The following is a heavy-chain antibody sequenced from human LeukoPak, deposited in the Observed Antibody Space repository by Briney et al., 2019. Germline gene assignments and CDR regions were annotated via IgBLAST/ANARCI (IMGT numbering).Heavy chain of an antibody. Sequence: GASVKVSCKASGYTFTGYYMHWVRQAPGQGLEWMGWINPNSGGTNYAQKFQGRVTMTRDTSISTAYMELSRLRSDDTAVYYCARIPVAGTAQFDYWGQGTLVTVSS. CDR1: GYTFTGYY. CDR2: INPNSGGT. CDR3: ARIPVAGTAQFDY. D-gene: IGHD6-19*01. J-gene: IGHJ4*02. V-gene: IGHV1-2*02.